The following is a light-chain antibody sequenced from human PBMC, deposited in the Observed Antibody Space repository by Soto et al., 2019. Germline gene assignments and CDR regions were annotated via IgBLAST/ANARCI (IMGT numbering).Light chain of an antibody. CDR1: QSVSIS. Sequence: EIVMTQSPATLSVSPGERATLSCRASQSVSISLAWYQQKPGQAPRLLIYGASSRVTGFPARFSGSGSGTEFTLTISSLQSEDFADYYCQQYDNWPRTFGQGTKVEIK. CDR2: GAS. CDR3: QQYDNWPRT. V-gene: IGKV3-15*01. J-gene: IGKJ1*01.